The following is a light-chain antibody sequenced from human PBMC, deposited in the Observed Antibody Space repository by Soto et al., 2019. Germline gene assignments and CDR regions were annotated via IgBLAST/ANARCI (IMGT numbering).Light chain of an antibody. J-gene: IGKJ4*01. CDR3: QQHYSYTHT. CDR2: AAS. CDR1: QGINHY. V-gene: IGKV1-17*03. Sequence: DIQMPQSPSAMSASVGDRVTITCRATQGINHYLAWFQQKPGEAPKRLIYAASSLQGGVPSRFSGSGSGTEFTLTITSLQPEDVATYYCQQHYSYTHTFGGGTKVEI.